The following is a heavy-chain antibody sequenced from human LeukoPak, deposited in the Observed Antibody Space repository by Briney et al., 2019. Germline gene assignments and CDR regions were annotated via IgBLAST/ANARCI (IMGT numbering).Heavy chain of an antibody. CDR1: GFTFTDYA. V-gene: IGHV1-3*03. CDR3: AREVRDRDWNYAFDY. D-gene: IGHD1-7*01. CDR2: INAANGNT. J-gene: IGHJ4*02. Sequence: WASAKVSCKTSGFTFTDYAIHWVRQAPGQRLEWMGWINAANGNTKYSQEFQGRVTLTRDTSATTAYMELYSLTSENMAVYYCAREVRDRDWNYAFDYWGQGTLVTVSS.